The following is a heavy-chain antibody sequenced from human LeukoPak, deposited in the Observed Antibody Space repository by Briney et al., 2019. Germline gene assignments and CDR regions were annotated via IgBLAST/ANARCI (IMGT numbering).Heavy chain of an antibody. CDR1: GFTFSSCE. J-gene: IGHJ4*02. V-gene: IGHV3-48*03. Sequence: PGGSLRLSCAASGFTFSSCEMNWVRQAPGKGLEWVSYISSSGTAIYYADSVKGRFTISRDSAKNSLYLEMNSLRAEDTAVYYCARGAQYLNYFDYWGQGTLVTVSS. CDR3: ARGAQYLNYFDY. CDR2: ISSSGTAI. D-gene: IGHD3-10*01.